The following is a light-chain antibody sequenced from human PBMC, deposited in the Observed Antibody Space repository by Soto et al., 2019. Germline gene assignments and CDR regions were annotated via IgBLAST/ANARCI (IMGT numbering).Light chain of an antibody. CDR3: SSYTSSSTLEV. V-gene: IGLV2-14*01. CDR1: SSDVGGYNY. J-gene: IGLJ2*01. Sequence: QSALTQPASVSGSPGQSITISCTGTSSDVGGYNYVSWYQQHPGKAPKLMIYYVSNRPSGVSNRFSGSKSGNTASLTISGLQAEYEADYYCSSYTSSSTLEVFGGGTKLTVL. CDR2: YVS.